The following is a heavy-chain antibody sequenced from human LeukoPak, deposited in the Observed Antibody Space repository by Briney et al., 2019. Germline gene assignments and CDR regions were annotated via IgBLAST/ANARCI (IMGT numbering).Heavy chain of an antibody. J-gene: IGHJ4*02. CDR3: ARSPMVRGVIIYYFDY. V-gene: IGHV3-64*02. CDR1: GFTFSSYA. Sequence: GGSLRLSCAASGFTFSSYAMHWVRQAPGKGLEYVSAISSNGGSTYYADSVKGRFTISRDNSKNTPYLQMGSLRAEDMAVYYCARSPMVRGVIIYYFDYWGQGTLVTVSS. CDR2: ISSNGGST. D-gene: IGHD3-10*01.